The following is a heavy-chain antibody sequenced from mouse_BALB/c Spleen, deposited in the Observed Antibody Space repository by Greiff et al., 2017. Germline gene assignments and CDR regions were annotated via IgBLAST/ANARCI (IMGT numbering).Heavy chain of an antibody. CDR3: ARHKDVTHYYAMDD. V-gene: IGHV5-12-1*01. D-gene: IGHD2-1*01. CDR2: ISSGGGST. Sequence: VKLMESGGGLVKPGGSLKLSCAASGFAFSSYDMSWVRQTPEKRLEWVAYISSGGGSTYYPDTVKGRFTISRDNAKNTLYLQMSSLKSEDTAMYYCARHKDVTHYYAMDDWGQGTSVTVSS. J-gene: IGHJ4*01. CDR1: GFAFSSYD.